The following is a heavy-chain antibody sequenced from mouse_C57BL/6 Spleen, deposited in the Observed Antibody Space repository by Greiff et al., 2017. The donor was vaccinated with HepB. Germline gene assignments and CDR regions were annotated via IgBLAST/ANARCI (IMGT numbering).Heavy chain of an antibody. J-gene: IGHJ4*01. Sequence: EVKVVESGGGLVKPGGSLKLSCAASGFTFSDYGMHWVRQAPEKGLEWVAYISSGSSTIYYADTVKGRFTISRDNAKNTLFLQMTSLRSEDTAMYYGARRRNSDGGYVLDYWGQGTSVTVSP. V-gene: IGHV5-17*01. CDR1: GFTFSDYG. CDR2: ISSGSSTI. CDR3: ARRRNSDGGYVLDY. D-gene: IGHD3-1*01.